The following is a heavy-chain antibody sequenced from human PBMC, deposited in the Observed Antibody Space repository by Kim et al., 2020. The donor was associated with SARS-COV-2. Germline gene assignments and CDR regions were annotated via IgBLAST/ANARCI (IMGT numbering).Heavy chain of an antibody. V-gene: IGHV1-18*04. D-gene: IGHD1-1*01. Sequence: ASVKVSCKPSSNTFDSFAINWVRQAPGQGLEWIGWVIAHSGDTKYARRVQGRVTMTIETSTRTAYMELRSLTSDDTAIYYCASMEVEGTSSTNWLDPWGQGTLVSVSS. CDR3: ASMEVEGTSSTNWLDP. J-gene: IGHJ5*02. CDR2: VIAHSGDT. CDR1: SNTFDSFA.